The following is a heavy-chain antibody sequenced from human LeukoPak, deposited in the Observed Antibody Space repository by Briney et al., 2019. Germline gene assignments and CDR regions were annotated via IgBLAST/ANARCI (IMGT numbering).Heavy chain of an antibody. Sequence: GGSLRLSCAASGFTVSSNYMSWVRQAPGKGLEWVSVIYSGGSTYYADSVKGRFTISRDNSKNTLYLQMNSLRAEDTAVYYCARDPPDSSGYYEPFDYWGQGTLVTVSS. CDR3: ARDPPDSSGYYEPFDY. CDR2: IYSGGST. J-gene: IGHJ4*02. D-gene: IGHD3-22*01. V-gene: IGHV3-66*01. CDR1: GFTVSSNY.